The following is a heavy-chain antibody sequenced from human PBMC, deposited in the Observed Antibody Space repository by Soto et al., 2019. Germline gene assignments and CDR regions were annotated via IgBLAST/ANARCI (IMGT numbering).Heavy chain of an antibody. D-gene: IGHD3-16*01. CDR3: ARGTLRYYAIDV. V-gene: IGHV1-3*01. CDR2: INAGSGNT. CDR1: GYSFTNHA. J-gene: IGHJ6*02. Sequence: ASVKVSFDASGYSFTNHAIHWVRQAPGQIPEWMGWINAGSGNTKSSQKFQGRVTITRDTSASTAYMELSSLRSEDTAVYYCARGTLRYYAIDVWGQGTTVTVSS.